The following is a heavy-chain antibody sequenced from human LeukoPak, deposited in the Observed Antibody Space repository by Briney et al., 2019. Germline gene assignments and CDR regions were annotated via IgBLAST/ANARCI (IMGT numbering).Heavy chain of an antibody. J-gene: IGHJ3*02. Sequence: GGSLRLSCAASGFTFSNYAMNWVRQAPGKGLEWVSTISRSGGSTYYADSVKGRFTTSRDNSKNTLYLRMNSLRAEDTAVHYCAKVGVYYYDSSGYRPDNAFDIWGQGTMVTVSS. CDR1: GFTFSNYA. D-gene: IGHD3-22*01. CDR2: ISRSGGST. V-gene: IGHV3-23*01. CDR3: AKVGVYYYDSSGYRPDNAFDI.